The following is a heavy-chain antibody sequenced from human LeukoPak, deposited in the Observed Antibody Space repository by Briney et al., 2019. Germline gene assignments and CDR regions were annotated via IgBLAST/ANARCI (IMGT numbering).Heavy chain of an antibody. J-gene: IGHJ6*02. D-gene: IGHD3-9*01. CDR3: AGVLRYFDWLSRDYYYYGMDV. CDR1: GGTFSSYA. CDR2: IIPIFGTA. Sequence: SVKVTCKASGGTFSSYAISWVRQAPGQGLEWMGGIIPIFGTANYAQKFQGRVTITADESTSTAYMELSSLRSEDTAVYYCAGVLRYFDWLSRDYYYYGMDVWGQGTTVTVSS. V-gene: IGHV1-69*13.